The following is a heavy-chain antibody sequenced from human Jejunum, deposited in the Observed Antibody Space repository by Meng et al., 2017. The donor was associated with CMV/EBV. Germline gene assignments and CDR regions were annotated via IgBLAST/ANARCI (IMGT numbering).Heavy chain of an antibody. CDR3: ARRWGRGSIAVAGSSDSSRLLMF. CDR2: MNPNSGNT. D-gene: IGHD6-19*01. J-gene: IGHJ4*02. V-gene: IGHV1-8*01. Sequence: NWVRQATGQGLEWMGSMNPNSGNTGYAQKFQGRVTMTRNTSIDTAYMELSSLRSEDTAVYYCARRWGRGSIAVAGSSDSSRLLMFWGQGTLVTVSS.